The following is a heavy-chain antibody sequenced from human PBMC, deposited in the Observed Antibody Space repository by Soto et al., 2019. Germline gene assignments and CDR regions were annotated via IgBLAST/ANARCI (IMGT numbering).Heavy chain of an antibody. CDR3: ARGIQLWYYYFDY. CDR2: IYYSGST. Sequence: PSETLSLTCTVSGGSISSYYWSWIRQPPGKGLEWIGYIYYSGSTNYNPSLKSRVTISVDTSKNQFSLKLSSVTAADTAVYYCARGIQLWYYYFDYWGQGTLVTVSS. CDR1: GGSISSYY. J-gene: IGHJ4*02. V-gene: IGHV4-59*01. D-gene: IGHD5-18*01.